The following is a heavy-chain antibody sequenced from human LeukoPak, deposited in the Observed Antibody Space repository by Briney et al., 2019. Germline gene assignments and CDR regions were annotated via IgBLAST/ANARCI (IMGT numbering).Heavy chain of an antibody. D-gene: IGHD5-18*01. CDR1: GGSFSGYY. V-gene: IGHV4-34*01. Sequence: SETLSLTCAVYGGSFSGYYWSWIRQPPGKGLEWIGEINHSGSTNYNPSLKSRVTISVDTSKNQFSLKLSPATAAATAVYYCARLRIQLWGYFDYWGQGTLVTVSS. CDR2: INHSGST. CDR3: ARLRIQLWGYFDY. J-gene: IGHJ4*02.